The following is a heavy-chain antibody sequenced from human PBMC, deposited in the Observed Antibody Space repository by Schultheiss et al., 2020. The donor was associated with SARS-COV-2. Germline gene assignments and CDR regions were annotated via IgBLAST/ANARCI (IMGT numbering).Heavy chain of an antibody. D-gene: IGHD3-22*01. J-gene: IGHJ4*02. CDR3: ARAGGYYYDSSGLDY. CDR1: GGSISSYY. CDR2: IYYSGST. Sequence: SETLSLTCTVSGGSISSYYWSWIRQPPGKGLEWIGYIYYSGSTYYNPSLKSRVTISVDTSKNQFSLKLSSVTAADTAVYYCARAGGYYYDSSGLDYWGQGTLVTVSS. V-gene: IGHV4-59*12.